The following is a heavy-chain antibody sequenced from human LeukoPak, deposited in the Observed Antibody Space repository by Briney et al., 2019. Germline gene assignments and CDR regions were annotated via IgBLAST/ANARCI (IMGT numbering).Heavy chain of an antibody. J-gene: IGHJ4*02. V-gene: IGHV1-2*06. CDR2: INPNSGGT. CDR1: GYTFTGYY. CDR3: ATLPRDIVLMVYAGY. Sequence: ASVKVSCKASGYTFTGYYMHWVRQAPGQGLEWMGRINPNSGGTNYAQKFQGRVTMTRDTSISTAYMELSRLRFDDTAVYYCATLPRDIVLMVYAGYWGQGTLVTVSS. D-gene: IGHD2-8*01.